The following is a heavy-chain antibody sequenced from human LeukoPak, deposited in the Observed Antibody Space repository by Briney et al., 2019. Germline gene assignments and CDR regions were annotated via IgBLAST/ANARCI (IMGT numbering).Heavy chain of an antibody. V-gene: IGHV4-59*12. J-gene: IGHJ4*02. CDR1: GGSISSYY. CDR3: ARDHGDYYFDY. D-gene: IGHD4-17*01. Sequence: SETLSLTCTVSGGSISSYYWSWIRQPPGKGLEWIGYLYYNGSTNYNPSLKSRVTISVDTSKNQFSLTLSSVTAADTAVYYCARDHGDYYFDYWGQGTLVTVSS. CDR2: LYYNGST.